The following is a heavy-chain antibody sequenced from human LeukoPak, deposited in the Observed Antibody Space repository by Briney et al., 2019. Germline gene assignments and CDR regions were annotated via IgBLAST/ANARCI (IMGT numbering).Heavy chain of an antibody. CDR1: GGSISSSSYY. Sequence: SETLSLTCSVSGGSISSSSYYWGWIRQPPGKGLEWIGSIHYSGSTYYNPSLRSRVTISIDTSQNQFSLRLSSVTAADTAVYYCARDLGGGSSSDWGQGTLVTVSS. D-gene: IGHD6-6*01. J-gene: IGHJ4*02. V-gene: IGHV4-39*07. CDR3: ARDLGGGSSSD. CDR2: IHYSGST.